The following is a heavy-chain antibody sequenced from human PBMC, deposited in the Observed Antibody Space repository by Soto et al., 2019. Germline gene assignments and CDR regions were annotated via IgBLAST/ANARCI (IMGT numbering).Heavy chain of an antibody. Sequence: ASVKFSCEASGYTFTSYGIIWVRQARGQGLEWMGWIVAYNGNTSDAQKLQGRVTMTTYTSTGTAYMELRSLRSDDTAVYYCARDHSANPITIFGVALPYYCYGMDVWGQGTTVTVSS. D-gene: IGHD3-3*01. CDR2: IVAYNGNT. CDR3: ARDHSANPITIFGVALPYYCYGMDV. J-gene: IGHJ6*02. CDR1: GYTFTSYG. V-gene: IGHV1-18*04.